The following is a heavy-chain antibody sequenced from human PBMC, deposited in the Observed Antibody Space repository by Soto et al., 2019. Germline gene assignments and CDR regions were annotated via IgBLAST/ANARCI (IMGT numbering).Heavy chain of an antibody. D-gene: IGHD4-17*01. CDR2: INPSGGST. Sequence: ASVKVSCKASGYTFTSYYMHWVRQAPGQGLEWMGIINPSGGSTSYAQKFQGRVTMTRDTSTSTVYMELSSLRSEDTAVYYCAVFTVTTDVDYWGQGTLVTVSS. V-gene: IGHV1-46*01. CDR1: GYTFTSYY. CDR3: AVFTVTTDVDY. J-gene: IGHJ4*02.